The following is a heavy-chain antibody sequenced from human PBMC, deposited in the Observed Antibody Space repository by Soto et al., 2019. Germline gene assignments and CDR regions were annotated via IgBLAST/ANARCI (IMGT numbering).Heavy chain of an antibody. Sequence: SETLSLTCTVSGGSISSYDWSWIRQPPGKGLEWIGYIYYSGSTNYNPSLKSRVTISVDTSKNQFSLKLSSVTAADTAVYYCARVGLYYDILTGYYPTTFDYWGQGTLVTVSS. V-gene: IGHV4-59*01. CDR1: GGSISSYD. J-gene: IGHJ4*02. D-gene: IGHD3-9*01. CDR2: IYYSGST. CDR3: ARVGLYYDILTGYYPTTFDY.